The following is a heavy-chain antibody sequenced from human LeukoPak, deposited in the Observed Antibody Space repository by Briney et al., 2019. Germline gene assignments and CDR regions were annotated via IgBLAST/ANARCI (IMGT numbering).Heavy chain of an antibody. J-gene: IGHJ4*02. Sequence: GGSLRLSCAASGFTFSSYGMHWVRQAPGKGLEWVAVIWYDGSNKYYADSVKGRFTISRDNSKNTLYLQMNSLRAEDTAEYYCARDSPTELPSGYFDYWGQGTLVTVSS. CDR3: ARDSPTELPSGYFDY. V-gene: IGHV3-33*01. CDR2: IWYDGSNK. D-gene: IGHD1-26*01. CDR1: GFTFSSYG.